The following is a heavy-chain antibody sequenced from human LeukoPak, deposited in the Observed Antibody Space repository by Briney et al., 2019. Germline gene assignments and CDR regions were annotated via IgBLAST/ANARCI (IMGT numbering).Heavy chain of an antibody. CDR2: ISSSSSTI. V-gene: IGHV3-48*04. Sequence: GGALRLSCAASGFTFSVYNMNWVRQAPGKGLEWVSYISSSSSTIYYADFVKGRFTISRDNAKNSLYLQMNSLRAEDTAVYYCARDPRYDYVWGTSFHYWGQGTLVTVSS. CDR1: GFTFSVYN. J-gene: IGHJ4*02. D-gene: IGHD3-16*01. CDR3: ARDPRYDYVWGTSFHY.